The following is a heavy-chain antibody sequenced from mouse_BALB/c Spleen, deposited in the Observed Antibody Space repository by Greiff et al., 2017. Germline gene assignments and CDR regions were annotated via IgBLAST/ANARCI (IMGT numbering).Heavy chain of an antibody. V-gene: IGHV1S137*01. D-gene: IGHD1-1*01. Sequence: LQESGAELVRPGVSVKISCKGSGYTFTDYAMHWVKQSHAKSLEWIGVISTYYGDASYNQKFKGKATMTVDKSSSTAYMELARLTSEDSAIYYCAREYYGSSPWFAYWGQGTLVTVSA. CDR1: GYTFTDYA. CDR2: ISTYYGDA. J-gene: IGHJ3*01. CDR3: AREYYGSSPWFAY.